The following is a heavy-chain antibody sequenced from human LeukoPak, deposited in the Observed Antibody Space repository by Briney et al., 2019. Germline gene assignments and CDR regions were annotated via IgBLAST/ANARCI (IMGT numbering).Heavy chain of an antibody. CDR2: ISSSSSYI. CDR3: ARVELVAGTSD. Sequence: GGSLRLSCAASGFTFSSYSMNWVRQAPGKGLEWVSPISSSSSYIYYADSVKGRFTISRDNAKNPLYLQMNSLRAEDTAVYYCARVELVAGTSDWGQGTLVTVSS. J-gene: IGHJ4*02. V-gene: IGHV3-21*01. D-gene: IGHD6-19*01. CDR1: GFTFSSYS.